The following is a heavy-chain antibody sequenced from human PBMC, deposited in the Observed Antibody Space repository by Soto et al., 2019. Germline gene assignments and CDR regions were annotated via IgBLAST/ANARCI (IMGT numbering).Heavy chain of an antibody. CDR2: MNPNSGNT. D-gene: IGHD6-6*01. CDR3: ARGRGSSSSPTFSLYYYYGMDV. Sequence: QVQLVQSGAEVKKPGASVKVSCKASGYTFTSYDINWVRQATGQGLEWMGWMNPNSGNTGYAQKFQGRVTMTRNTSISTAYMELSSLRSEDTAVYYCARGRGSSSSPTFSLYYYYGMDVWGQGTTVTVSS. J-gene: IGHJ6*02. V-gene: IGHV1-8*01. CDR1: GYTFTSYD.